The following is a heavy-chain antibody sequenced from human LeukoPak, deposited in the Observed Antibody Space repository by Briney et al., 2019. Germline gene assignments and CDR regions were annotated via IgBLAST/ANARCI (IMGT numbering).Heavy chain of an antibody. D-gene: IGHD3-22*01. J-gene: IGHJ6*03. CDR1: GYTFTSYG. Sequence: ASVKVSCKASGYTFTSYGISWVRQAPGQGLEWMGWISAYNGNTNYAQKLQGRVTMTTNTSTSTAYMELRSLRSDDTAVYYCAREAYYYDSSGYYGYYYYYMDVWGKGTTVTVSS. CDR3: AREAYYYDSSGYYGYYYYYMDV. V-gene: IGHV1-18*01. CDR2: ISAYNGNT.